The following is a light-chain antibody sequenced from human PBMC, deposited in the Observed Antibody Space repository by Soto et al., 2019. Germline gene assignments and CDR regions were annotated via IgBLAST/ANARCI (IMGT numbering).Light chain of an antibody. CDR2: EVS. Sequence: QSALTQPPSASGSPGQSVTISCTGTSSDVGGYNYVSWYQQHPGKAPKLMIYEVSKRPSGVPDRFSGSMSGNTASLTVSGLQAEDEADYYCSSYAGSNNLGVFGGGTQLTVL. V-gene: IGLV2-8*01. J-gene: IGLJ7*01. CDR3: SSYAGSNNLGV. CDR1: SSDVGGYNY.